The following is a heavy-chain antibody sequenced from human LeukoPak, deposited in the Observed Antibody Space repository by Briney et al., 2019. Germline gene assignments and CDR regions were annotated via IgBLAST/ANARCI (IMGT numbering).Heavy chain of an antibody. J-gene: IGHJ4*02. D-gene: IGHD6-13*01. V-gene: IGHV4-30-4*01. Sequence: SETLSLTCTVSGGSISSGDYYWSWIRQPPGKGLEWIGYIYYSGSTYYNPSLKSRVTISVDTSKNQFSLKLSSVTAADTAVYYCARVYSSSFILDYWGQGTLVTVSS. CDR3: ARVYSSSFILDY. CDR2: IYYSGST. CDR1: GGSISSGDYY.